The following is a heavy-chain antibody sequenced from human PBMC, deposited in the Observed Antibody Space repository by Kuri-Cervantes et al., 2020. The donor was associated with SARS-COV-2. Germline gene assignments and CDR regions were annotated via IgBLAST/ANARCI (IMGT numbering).Heavy chain of an antibody. CDR1: GXXXXSXG. CDR3: XXVAGXGPIXXYYMDV. J-gene: IGHJ6*03. V-gene: IGHV3-30*03. D-gene: IGHD2-21*01. Sequence: GGSLRXXXAXXGXXXXSXGXXWVRXXXGKXXEXXXXISXXGSXXYYADSVXXRFTISKESGEXXLYLHMNILXGDDTXVYYCXXVAGXGPIXXYYMDVWGKGTTVTVSS. CDR2: ISXXGSXX.